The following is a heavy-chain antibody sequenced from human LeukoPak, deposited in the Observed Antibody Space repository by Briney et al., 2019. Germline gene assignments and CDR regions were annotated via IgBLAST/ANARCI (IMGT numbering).Heavy chain of an antibody. D-gene: IGHD1-1*01. CDR3: ARATDRYFDF. J-gene: IGHJ4*02. CDR1: GDSVSTNSAA. Sequence: SQTLSLTCAISGDSVSTNSAAWNWIRQSPSRGLEWLGRTYYRSKWYNDYAVSVKSRITINADTSRNHFSLHLSSVTPEDTAVYYCARATDRYFDFWGQGTLVTVSS. CDR2: TYYRSKWYN. V-gene: IGHV6-1*01.